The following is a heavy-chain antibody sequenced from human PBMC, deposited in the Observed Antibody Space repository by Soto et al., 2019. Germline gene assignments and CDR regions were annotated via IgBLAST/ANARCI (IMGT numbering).Heavy chain of an antibody. J-gene: IGHJ4*02. CDR3: ARAREPEYSSSIFFDY. V-gene: IGHV3-53*02. CDR2: IYSAGST. D-gene: IGHD6-6*01. Sequence: EVQLVETGGGLIQPGGSLRLSCAASGLTVSRTQMAWVRQVPGKGLQWDSVIYSAGSTYYANAVKGRFTISRDISENKIYLDLSRVTGDDTAIYYCARAREPEYSSSIFFDYWGRGILVTVSS. CDR1: GLTVSRTQ.